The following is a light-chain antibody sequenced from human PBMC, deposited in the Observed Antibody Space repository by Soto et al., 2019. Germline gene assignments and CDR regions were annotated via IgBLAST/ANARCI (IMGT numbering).Light chain of an antibody. J-gene: IGKJ1*01. Sequence: IPMTQSPSSVSAALGGKVTIPFSASQTISTWMAWYQQKPGKAPKLLVYDASTLQSGVASRFSGSGSGTEFTLIISGLQPDDSATYYCQQYTNTNNPWMFGQGTKVDIK. CDR3: QQYTNTNNPWM. CDR2: DAS. V-gene: IGKV1-5*01. CDR1: QTISTW.